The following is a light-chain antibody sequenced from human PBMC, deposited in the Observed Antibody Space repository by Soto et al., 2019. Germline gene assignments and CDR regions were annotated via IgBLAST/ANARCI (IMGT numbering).Light chain of an antibody. CDR2: DAS. CDR1: QSVSSSY. J-gene: IGKJ2*01. V-gene: IGKV3-20*01. Sequence: EIVLTQSPGTLSLSPGERATLSCRASQSVSSSYLAWYQQKPDQAPRLLIYDASSRATGTPDRFSVSGSGTDFAHTISRLEAEDFAVYYCQQYGSSSYTFGQGTKLPIK. CDR3: QQYGSSSYT.